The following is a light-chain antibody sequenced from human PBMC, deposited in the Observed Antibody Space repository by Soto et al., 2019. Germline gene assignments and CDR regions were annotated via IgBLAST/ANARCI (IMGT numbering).Light chain of an antibody. Sequence: QSALTQPASVSGSPGQSITISCTGTSSDVGAYNYVSWYQHHPGKVPKLLIYEVTNRPSGVSDRFSGSKSGNTASLTISGLQAEDEADYYCSPKRDSSTLVVFGTGTKVTVL. J-gene: IGLJ1*01. CDR2: EVT. CDR1: SSDVGAYNY. CDR3: SPKRDSSTLVV. V-gene: IGLV2-14*01.